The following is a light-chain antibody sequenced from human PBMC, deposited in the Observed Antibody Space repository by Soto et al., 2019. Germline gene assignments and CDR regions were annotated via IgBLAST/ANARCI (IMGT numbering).Light chain of an antibody. CDR2: DIS. CDR1: QYVSTN. Sequence: ETVMTQFPATLSMSPGERATLSCRASQYVSTNLAWYQQQPGQPPRLLIYDISNRATGIPARFSGSGSETEFALTITSLQSEDFAVYYCQQYDTWPLTFGGGTKVDIK. CDR3: QQYDTWPLT. V-gene: IGKV3D-15*01. J-gene: IGKJ4*01.